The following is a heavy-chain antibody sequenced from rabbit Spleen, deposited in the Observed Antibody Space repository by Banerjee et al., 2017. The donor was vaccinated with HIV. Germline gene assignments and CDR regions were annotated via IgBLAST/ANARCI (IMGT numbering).Heavy chain of an antibody. J-gene: IGHJ4*01. D-gene: IGHD5-1*01. CDR1: GIDFSTYYY. CDR2: IYTTSGNT. V-gene: IGHV1S43*01. CDR3: ARDLVAVIGWNFNL. Sequence: QQQLEESGGGLVKPGGTLTLTCKASGIDFSTYYYMCWVRQAPGKGLELIACIYTTSGNTWYASWVNGRFTISRSISLNTVDLKMSSLTAADTATYFCARDLVAVIGWNFNLWGQGTLVTVS.